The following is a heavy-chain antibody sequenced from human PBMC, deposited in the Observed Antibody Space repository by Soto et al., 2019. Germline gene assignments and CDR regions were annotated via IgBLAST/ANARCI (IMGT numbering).Heavy chain of an antibody. D-gene: IGHD4-17*01. Sequence: QITLKESGPTLVKPTQTLTLTCTFSGFSLTTGGAGVGWIRQPPGKALEWLALIYWNDDSRYSPSLKSRLTITKDTSKNQVVLRMTNMDPVDTATYYCAHRGYGNYPRDNWFYPWGQGILVIVSS. J-gene: IGHJ5*02. CDR2: IYWNDDS. CDR1: GFSLTTGGAG. V-gene: IGHV2-5*01. CDR3: AHRGYGNYPRDNWFYP.